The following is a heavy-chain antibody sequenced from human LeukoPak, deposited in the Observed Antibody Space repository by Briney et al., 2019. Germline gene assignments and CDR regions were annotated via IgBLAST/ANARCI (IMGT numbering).Heavy chain of an antibody. CDR2: ISGSGGST. Sequence: GGSLRLSCAASGFTFSSYAMSWVRQAPGKGLEWVSAISGSGGSTYYADSVKGRFTISRDNSKNTLYLQMNSLRAEDTAVYYCAKVLDSILEPLTYFDYWGQGTLVTVSS. CDR1: GFTFSSYA. V-gene: IGHV3-23*01. CDR3: AKVLDSILEPLTYFDY. D-gene: IGHD2-21*01. J-gene: IGHJ4*02.